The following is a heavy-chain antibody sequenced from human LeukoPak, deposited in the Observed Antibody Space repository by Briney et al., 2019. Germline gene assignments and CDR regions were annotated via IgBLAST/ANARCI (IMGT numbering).Heavy chain of an antibody. Sequence: GGSLRLSCAASGFTFSSYSMNWVRQAPGKGLEWVSSISSSSSYIYYADSVKGRFTISRGNAKNSLYLQMNSLRAEDTAVYYCAKDTASSWWYFDLWGRGTLVTVSS. CDR1: GFTFSSYS. J-gene: IGHJ2*01. D-gene: IGHD5-18*01. CDR2: ISSSSSYI. V-gene: IGHV3-21*04. CDR3: AKDTASSWWYFDL.